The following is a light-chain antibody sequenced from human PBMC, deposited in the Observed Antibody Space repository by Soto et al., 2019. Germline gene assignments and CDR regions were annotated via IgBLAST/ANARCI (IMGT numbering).Light chain of an antibody. J-gene: IGLJ3*02. Sequence: QSALTQPRSVSGSPGQSVTISCTGTNSDVGTYNYVSWYQQHPGKAPKLLIYEVNNRPSGVSNRFSGSKSGNTASLTISGLQAEDEADYYCSSFTSSSSWVFGGGTKLTVL. V-gene: IGLV2-14*01. CDR1: NSDVGTYNY. CDR3: SSFTSSSSWV. CDR2: EVN.